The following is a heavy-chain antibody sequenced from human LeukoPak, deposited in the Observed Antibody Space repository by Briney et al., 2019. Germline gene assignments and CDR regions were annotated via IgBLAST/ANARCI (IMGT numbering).Heavy chain of an antibody. CDR1: GFTFSNAW. V-gene: IGHV3-15*01. D-gene: IGHD6-13*01. J-gene: IGHJ4*02. Sequence: GGSLRLSCAASGFTFSNAWMSWVRQAPGEGLEWVGRIKSKTDGGTTDYAAPVQCRFTISRDDSKTTLYLQMNSLKTEDTAVHYCTTDAYSSSWYGLLRYFDYWGPGTLVTVSS. CDR3: TTDAYSSSWYGLLRYFDY. CDR2: IKSKTDGGTT.